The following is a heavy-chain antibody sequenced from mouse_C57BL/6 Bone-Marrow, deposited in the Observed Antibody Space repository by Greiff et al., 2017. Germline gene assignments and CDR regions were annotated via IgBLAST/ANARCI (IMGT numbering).Heavy chain of an antibody. CDR3: ARPFAY. J-gene: IGHJ3*01. CDR1: GFTFSSYT. V-gene: IGHV5-9*01. CDR2: ISGGGGNT. Sequence: DVMLVESGGGLVKPGGSLKLSCAASGFTFSSYTMSWVRQTPEKRLEWVATISGGGGNTYYPDSVKGRFTISRDNAKNTLYLQMSSLRSEDTALYYCARPFAYWGQGTLGTVSA.